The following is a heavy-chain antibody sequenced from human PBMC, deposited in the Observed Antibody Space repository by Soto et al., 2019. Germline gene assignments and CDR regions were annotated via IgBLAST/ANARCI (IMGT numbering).Heavy chain of an antibody. CDR1: GFTVSSNY. D-gene: IGHD3-16*01. CDR2: IYSGGST. Sequence: PGGSLRLSCAASGFTVSSNYMSWVRPAPGKGLEWVSVIYSGGSTYYADSVKGRFTISRDNSKNTLYLQMNSLRAEDTAVYYCARDLYDNAAFDIWGQGTMVTVSS. V-gene: IGHV3-53*01. CDR3: ARDLYDNAAFDI. J-gene: IGHJ3*02.